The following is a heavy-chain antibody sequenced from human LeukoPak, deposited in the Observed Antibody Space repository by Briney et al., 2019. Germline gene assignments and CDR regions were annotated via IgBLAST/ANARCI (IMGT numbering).Heavy chain of an antibody. CDR2: INWNGGST. J-gene: IGHJ5*02. CDR3: ARVQLTGIQDWFDP. D-gene: IGHD1-20*01. Sequence: PGGSLRLSCAASGFTFDDYGMSWVRQVPGKGLEWVSDINWNGGSTGYADSVKGRFTISRDNANNSLYLQMNSLIAEDTALYFCARVQLTGIQDWFDPWGQGTLVTVSS. CDR1: GFTFDDYG. V-gene: IGHV3-20*04.